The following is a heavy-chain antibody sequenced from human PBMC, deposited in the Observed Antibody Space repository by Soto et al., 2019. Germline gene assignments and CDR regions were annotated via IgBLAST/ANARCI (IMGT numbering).Heavy chain of an antibody. CDR1: GFSLTTSGLG. CDR2: IYWDDDK. D-gene: IGHD1-26*01. CDR3: AYRRSGDAFDI. J-gene: IGHJ3*02. V-gene: IGHV2-5*02. Sequence: QITLKESGPTLVKPTQTLTLTCTFSGFSLTTSGLGVNWIRQPPGQALEWLALIYWDDDKVYSPSLKSRLTITKDTAKNKVVLTMTNMDPADTATYYCAYRRSGDAFDIWGQGTMVTVSS.